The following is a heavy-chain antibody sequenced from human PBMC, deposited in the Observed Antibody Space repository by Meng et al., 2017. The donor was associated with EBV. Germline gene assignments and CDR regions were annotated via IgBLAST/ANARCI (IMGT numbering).Heavy chain of an antibody. CDR2: FLPRLGAP. V-gene: IGHV1-69*01. CDR3: ASELGRGYTPDY. Sequence: QVQLVQSAAGVRKPGSSVKGSCKTSGGPFRYYAISWVRQAPGQGLEWLGGFLPRLGAPNYAQKFHGRVKITADESTSTHYMDLSSLRSEDTAIYYCASELGRGYTPDYWGQGTLVTVSS. J-gene: IGHJ4*02. CDR1: GGPFRYYA. D-gene: IGHD5-18*01.